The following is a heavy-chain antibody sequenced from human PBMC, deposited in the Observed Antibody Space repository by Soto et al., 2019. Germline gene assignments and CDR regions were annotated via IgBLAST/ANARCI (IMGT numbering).Heavy chain of an antibody. CDR3: ARHIVDTSMTASFNY. CDR1: GYSFLNYW. D-gene: IGHD5-18*01. J-gene: IGHJ4*02. CDR2: IYPGGSDA. Sequence: GESLKISCKTSGYSFLNYWIGWVRQMSGKGLEWMGIIYPGGSDARYSPSFQGQVTIAADKSISPVYLQWSSLKASDTAMYYCARHIVDTSMTASFNYWGQGTQVTVSS. V-gene: IGHV5-51*01.